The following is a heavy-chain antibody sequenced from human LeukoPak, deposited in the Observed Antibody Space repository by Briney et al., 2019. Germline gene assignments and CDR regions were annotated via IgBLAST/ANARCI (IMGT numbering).Heavy chain of an antibody. CDR2: IYYSGST. J-gene: IGHJ4*02. CDR3: ARFSGSYYTAGDY. CDR1: GGSISSSSYY. Sequence: SETLSLTCTVSGGSISSSSYYWGWIRQSPGKGLEWIGSIYYSGSTYYNPSLKSRVTISVDTSKNQFSLKLSSVTAADTAVYYCARFSGSYYTAGDYWGQGTLVTVSS. D-gene: IGHD3-10*01. V-gene: IGHV4-39*01.